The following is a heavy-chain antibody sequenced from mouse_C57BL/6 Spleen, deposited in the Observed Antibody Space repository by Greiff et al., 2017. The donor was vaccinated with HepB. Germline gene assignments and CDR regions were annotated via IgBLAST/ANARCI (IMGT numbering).Heavy chain of an antibody. D-gene: IGHD1-1*01. J-gene: IGHJ2*01. CDR3: ARENYGSSSFDY. Sequence: EVKLVESGGGLVKPGGSLKLSCAASGFTFSSYAMSWVRQTPEKRLEWVATISDGGSYTYYPDNVKGRFTISRDNAKNNLYLQMSHLKSEDTAMYYCARENYGSSSFDYWGQGTTPTVSS. CDR2: ISDGGSYT. V-gene: IGHV5-4*01. CDR1: GFTFSSYA.